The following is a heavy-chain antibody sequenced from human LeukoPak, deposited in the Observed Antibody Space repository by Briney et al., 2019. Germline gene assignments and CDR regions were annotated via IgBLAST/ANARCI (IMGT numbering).Heavy chain of an antibody. Sequence: GGSLRLSCAASGFTFSDHYMDWVRQAPGKGLEWVGRTRDKANSYTTEYAASVRGRFTISRDDSKNSVYLQMNSLDSDDTAVYYCARVALYSGNRFWDSWGQGTLVTVSP. CDR3: ARVALYSGNRFWDS. D-gene: IGHD1-26*01. J-gene: IGHJ4*02. CDR2: TRDKANSYTT. V-gene: IGHV3-72*01. CDR1: GFTFSDHY.